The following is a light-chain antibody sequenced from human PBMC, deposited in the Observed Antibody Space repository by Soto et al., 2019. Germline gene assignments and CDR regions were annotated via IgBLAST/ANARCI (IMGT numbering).Light chain of an antibody. Sequence: QSVLTQPPSVSAAPGQKVTISCSGGSSNIGGNSVSWYQQLPGTAPKLLIYDDNKRPSGIPDRFSGSKSGTSATLGITGFQTGDEADYYGGSWHSSLSAYGFGNGNKVTAL. CDR3: GSWHSSLSAYG. J-gene: IGLJ1*01. CDR2: DDN. CDR1: SSNIGGNS. V-gene: IGLV1-51*01.